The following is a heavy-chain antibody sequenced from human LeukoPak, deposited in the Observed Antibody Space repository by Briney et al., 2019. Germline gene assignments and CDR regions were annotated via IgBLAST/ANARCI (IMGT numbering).Heavy chain of an antibody. CDR2: ISGSGGST. D-gene: IGHD3-22*01. CDR1: GFTFSSYA. Sequence: QPGGSLRLSCAASGFTFSSYAMSWVRQAPGKGLEWVSAISGSGGSTYYADSVKGRFTISRDNSKNTLYLQMNSLRAEDTAVYYCAKEINGMDYYDSSGYYPAGGAFDIWGQGTMVTVSS. V-gene: IGHV3-23*01. CDR3: AKEINGMDYYDSSGYYPAGGAFDI. J-gene: IGHJ3*02.